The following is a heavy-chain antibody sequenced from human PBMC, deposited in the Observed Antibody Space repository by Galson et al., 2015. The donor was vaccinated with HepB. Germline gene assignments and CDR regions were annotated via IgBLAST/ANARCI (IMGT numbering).Heavy chain of an antibody. CDR2: IIPILGIA. CDR1: GGTFSSYA. D-gene: IGHD2-2*01. Sequence: SVKVSCKASGGTFSSYAISWVRQAPGQGLEWMGRIIPILGIANYAQKFQGRVTITADKSTSTAYMELSSLRSEDTAVYYCARGSDIVVVPAAISSLYYYYGKDVWGQGTTVTVSS. V-gene: IGHV1-69*04. CDR3: ARGSDIVVVPAAISSLYYYYGKDV. J-gene: IGHJ6*02.